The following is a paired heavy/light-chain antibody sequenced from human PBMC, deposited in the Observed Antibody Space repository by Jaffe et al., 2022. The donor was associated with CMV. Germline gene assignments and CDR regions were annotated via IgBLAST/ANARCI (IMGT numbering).Heavy chain of an antibody. V-gene: IGHV1-46*01. Sequence: QVQLVQSGAEVKKSGASVKISCKASGYTFTNHYIHWVRQAPGQGLEWMGVITPSGGSTTKPQKFQGRLIMTRDTSTSTVYLELNSLRSDDTAVYYCARTANCENKGCSLIYYYFYHLDAWGKGTTISVSS. J-gene: IGHJ6*03. CDR3: ARTANCENKGCSLIYYYFYHLDA. CDR1: GYTFTNHY. D-gene: IGHD1-1*01. CDR2: ITPSGGST.
Light chain of an antibody. Sequence: EIVLTQSPDSLSLSPGQRATLSCRASQSVDTYLAWFQQKPGQAPRLLIYGTSSRAPGIPDRVSGSGSGTEFSLTISGLEPEDSAIYYCQQYGSSPGFAFGPGTKVEIK. J-gene: IGKJ3*01. CDR2: GTS. CDR3: QQYGSSPGFA. V-gene: IGKV3-20*01. CDR1: QSVDTY.